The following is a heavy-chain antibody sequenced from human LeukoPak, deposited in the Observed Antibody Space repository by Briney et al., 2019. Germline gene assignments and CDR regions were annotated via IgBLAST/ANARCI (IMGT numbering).Heavy chain of an antibody. V-gene: IGHV3-23*01. CDR1: GFTVTNYA. J-gene: IGHJ4*02. D-gene: IGHD5-24*01. CDR2: IGASGGNT. CDR3: GKDRIKDGYNDY. Sequence: GGSLRLSCATSGFTVTNYAMSWVRQAPGKGLEWVSAIGASGGNTYYADSVKDRFTISRDNSKNLLYLQMNSLRAEETAVYYCGKDRIKDGYNDYWGQGILVTVSS.